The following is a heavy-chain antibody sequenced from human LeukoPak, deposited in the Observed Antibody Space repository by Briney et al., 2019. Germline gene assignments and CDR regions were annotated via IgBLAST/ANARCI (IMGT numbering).Heavy chain of an antibody. CDR3: ARDAQLYYDSTTDAFDI. CDR2: IYSGGST. Sequence: GGSLRLSCAASGFTVSSNYMSWVRQAPGKGLEWVSVIYSGGSTYYADSVKGRFTISRDNSKNTLYLQMNSLRAEDTAVYYCARDAQLYYDSTTDAFDIWGQGTMVTVSS. D-gene: IGHD3-22*01. V-gene: IGHV3-66*01. CDR1: GFTVSSNY. J-gene: IGHJ3*02.